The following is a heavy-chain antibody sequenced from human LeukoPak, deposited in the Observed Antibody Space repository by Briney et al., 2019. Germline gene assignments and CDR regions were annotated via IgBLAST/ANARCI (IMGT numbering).Heavy chain of an antibody. CDR1: GFTFSSYG. CDR3: ANYIRYLASGGDAFDI. D-gene: IGHD1-1*01. V-gene: IGHV3-30*02. Sequence: PGGSLRLSCAASGFTFSSYGMHWVRQAPGKGLEWVAFIRYDGSNKYYADSVKGRFTISRDNSKNTLYLQMNSLRAEDTAVYYCANYIRYLASGGDAFDIWGQGTMVTVSS. J-gene: IGHJ3*02. CDR2: IRYDGSNK.